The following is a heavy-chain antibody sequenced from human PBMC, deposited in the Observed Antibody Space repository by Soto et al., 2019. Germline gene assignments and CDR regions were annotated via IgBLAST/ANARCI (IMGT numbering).Heavy chain of an antibody. J-gene: IGHJ6*02. CDR3: AREGDHDSMGDYYGMDV. CDR2: IIPIFGTA. Sequence: QVQLVQSGAEVKKPGSSVKVSCKASGGTFSSYAISWVRQAPGQGLEWMGGIIPIFGTANYAQKFQGRVTITADKSTSTAYMELSSLRSEDTTVYYCAREGDHDSMGDYYGMDVWGQGTTVTVSS. CDR1: GGTFSSYA. D-gene: IGHD3-22*01. V-gene: IGHV1-69*06.